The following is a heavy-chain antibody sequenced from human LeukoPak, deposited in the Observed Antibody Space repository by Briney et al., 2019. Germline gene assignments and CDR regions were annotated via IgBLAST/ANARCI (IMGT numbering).Heavy chain of an antibody. D-gene: IGHD6-19*01. V-gene: IGHV1-2*02. Sequence: ASVKVSCKASEYTFTGYYMHWVRQAPGQGLEWMGWINPNSGGTNYAQKFQGRVTMTRDTSISTAYMELSRLRSDDTAVYYCASKTFTGYSSGWYFDAFDIWGQGTMVTVSS. CDR1: EYTFTGYY. CDR2: INPNSGGT. J-gene: IGHJ3*02. CDR3: ASKTFTGYSSGWYFDAFDI.